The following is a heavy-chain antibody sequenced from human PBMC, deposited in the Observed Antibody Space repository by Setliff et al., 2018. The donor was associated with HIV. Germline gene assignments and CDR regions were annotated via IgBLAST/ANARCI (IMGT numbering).Heavy chain of an antibody. CDR3: ARDRIQSIAAAGTFFY. CDR1: GFTLSSFW. V-gene: IGHV3-7*01. CDR2: IKQDGSEK. D-gene: IGHD6-13*01. Sequence: QPGGSLRLSCAASGFTLSSFWMSWVRQAPGKGLEWVANIKQDGSEKYYVDSVKGRFTISRDNAKNSLYLQMNSLRAEDTAVYYCARDRIQSIAAAGTFFYWGQGTLVTVSS. J-gene: IGHJ4*02.